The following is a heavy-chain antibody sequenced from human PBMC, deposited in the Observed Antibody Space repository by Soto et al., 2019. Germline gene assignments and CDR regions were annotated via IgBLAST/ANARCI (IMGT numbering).Heavy chain of an antibody. CDR2: ISPDGSDV. Sequence: GGSLRLSCAASGFPFTNYWMNWVRQTPGKGLMWVSRISPDGSDVGYADSVEGRFTVSRDNAKNTLYLQMHSLRAEDTAMYYCARWGPLVPVAPSEFDRWGQGTLVTVSS. J-gene: IGHJ4*02. V-gene: IGHV3-74*01. D-gene: IGHD3-16*01. CDR3: ARWGPLVPVAPSEFDR. CDR1: GFPFTNYW.